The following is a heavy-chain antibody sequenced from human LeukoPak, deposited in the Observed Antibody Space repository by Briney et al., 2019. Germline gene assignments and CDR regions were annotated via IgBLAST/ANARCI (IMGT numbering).Heavy chain of an antibody. D-gene: IGHD4-17*01. CDR2: IKQDGSEK. Sequence: PGGSLRLSCAASGFTVSRNYMSWVRQAPGKGLELVANIKQDGSEKYYVDSVKGRCTFSRDNAKNSLSLQMNSLRAEDTAVYYCGRRDHGDYGEEYWGQGTLVTVSS. V-gene: IGHV3-7*01. J-gene: IGHJ4*02. CDR3: GRRDHGDYGEEY. CDR1: GFTVSRNY.